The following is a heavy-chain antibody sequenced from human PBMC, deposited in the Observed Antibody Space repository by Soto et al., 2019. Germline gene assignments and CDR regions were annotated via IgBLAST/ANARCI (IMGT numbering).Heavy chain of an antibody. CDR1: AGTFSSYA. J-gene: IGHJ6*02. CDR3: ARPYSSGLAYYYYYGMDV. CDR2: IIPIFGTA. D-gene: IGHD6-19*01. Sequence: SVKVSCKASAGTFSSYAISWVRQAPGQGLEWMGGIIPIFGTANYAQKFQGRVTITADESTSTAYMELSSLRSEDTAVYYCARPYSSGLAYYYYYGMDVWGQGTTVTVSS. V-gene: IGHV1-69*13.